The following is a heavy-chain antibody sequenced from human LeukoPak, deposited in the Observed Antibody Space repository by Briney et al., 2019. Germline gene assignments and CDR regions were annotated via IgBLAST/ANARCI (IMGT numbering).Heavy chain of an antibody. Sequence: PSETLSLTCAVYGGSFSGYYWSWIRQPPGKGLEWIGEINHSGSTNYNPSLKSRVTISVDTSKNQFSLKLSSVTAADTAVYYCARQVLPRYMDAWGKGTTVTVSS. CDR3: ARQVLPRYMDA. CDR1: GGSFSGYY. CDR2: INHSGST. D-gene: IGHD3-10*01. V-gene: IGHV4-34*01. J-gene: IGHJ6*03.